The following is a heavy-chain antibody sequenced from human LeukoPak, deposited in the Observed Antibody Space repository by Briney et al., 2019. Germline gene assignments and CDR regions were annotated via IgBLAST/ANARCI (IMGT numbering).Heavy chain of an antibody. CDR1: GFTFSSYS. CDR3: AKPNTAMVYYYYYYMDV. J-gene: IGHJ6*03. V-gene: IGHV3-21*04. Sequence: PGGSLRLSCAASGFTFSSYSMNWVRQAPGKGLEWVSSISSSSSYIYYADSVKGRFTISRDNSKNTLYLQMNSLRAEDTAVYYCAKPNTAMVYYYYYYMDVWGKGTTVTVSS. CDR2: ISSSSSYI. D-gene: IGHD5-18*01.